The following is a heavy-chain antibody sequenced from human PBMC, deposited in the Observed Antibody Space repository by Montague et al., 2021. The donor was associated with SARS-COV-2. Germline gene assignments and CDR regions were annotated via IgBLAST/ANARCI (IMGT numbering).Heavy chain of an antibody. V-gene: IGHV4-34*01. J-gene: IGHJ3*01. CDR2: INHSGSS. D-gene: IGHD3-3*01. CDR1: GGSFTGYY. CDR3: ARAQVTIFGVLIMLPAAGAVDV. Sequence: SETLSLTCAVHGGSFTGYYWTRIRQPPGKGLEWIGEINHSGSSNYNPSLESRVTMSVDTSKNQFSLRLNSVSAADTAVYYCARAQVTIFGVLIMLPAAGAVDVWGQGTTVTVFS.